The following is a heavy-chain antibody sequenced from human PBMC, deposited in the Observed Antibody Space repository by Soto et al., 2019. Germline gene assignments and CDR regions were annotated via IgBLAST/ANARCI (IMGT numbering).Heavy chain of an antibody. CDR3: ARWGSGWYYFDY. V-gene: IGHV4-34*01. CDR2: INHSGST. J-gene: IGHJ4*02. Sequence: QVQLQQWGAGLLKPSETLSLTCAVYGGSFSGYYWSWIRQPPGKGLEWIGEINHSGSTNYNPSLKSRXXIXVXMSKNQFSPKLSSVTAADTAVYYCARWGSGWYYFDYWGQGTLVTVSS. CDR1: GGSFSGYY. D-gene: IGHD6-19*01.